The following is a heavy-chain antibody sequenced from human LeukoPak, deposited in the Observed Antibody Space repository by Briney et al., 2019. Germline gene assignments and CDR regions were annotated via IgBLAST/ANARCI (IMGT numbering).Heavy chain of an antibody. J-gene: IGHJ4*02. CDR1: GFTFSSYA. D-gene: IGHD2-2*01. CDR3: AKEGGKSSSSCYYFDH. CDR2: INGGGGSA. V-gene: IGHV3-23*01. Sequence: PGGSLRLSCAACGFTFSSYAMTWVRQAPGKGLEWVSVINGGGGSAFYADSVKGRFTISRDNSKNTLYLQMNSLRAEDTAVYYCAKEGGKSSSSCYYFDHWGQGSLVTVSS.